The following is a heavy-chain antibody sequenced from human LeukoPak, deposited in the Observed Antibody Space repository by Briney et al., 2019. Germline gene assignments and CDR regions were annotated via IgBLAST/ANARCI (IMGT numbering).Heavy chain of an antibody. CDR3: ARDYYGSGNNWFDP. V-gene: IGHV1-46*01. J-gene: IGHJ5*02. D-gene: IGHD3-10*01. CDR2: INPSGDVR. Sequence: ASVKVSCKASGYTFGTHWMHWVRQAPGQGLEWMGIINPSGDVRSYAQKFKGRVTVTRDMSTRTDYMELSDLRPEDTAVYYCARDYYGSGNNWFDPWGQGTLVTVSS. CDR1: GYTFGTHW.